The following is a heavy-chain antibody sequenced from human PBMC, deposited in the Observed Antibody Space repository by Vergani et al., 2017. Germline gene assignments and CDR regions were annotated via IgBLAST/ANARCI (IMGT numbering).Heavy chain of an antibody. CDR1: GFPFSTYG. CDR3: ARWGNEKRLDS. J-gene: IGHJ5*01. CDR2: IQKDGIDK. D-gene: IGHD1-1*01. Sequence: QVQLVESGGGVVQPGESLRLSCAASGFPFSTYGMHWVRKAPGKGLEWVAFIQKDGIDKFYADSVRGRFTISRDNSKNTLYLQMNSLRVEDTAVYYCARWGNEKRLDSWGQGTLVTVSS. V-gene: IGHV3-30*02.